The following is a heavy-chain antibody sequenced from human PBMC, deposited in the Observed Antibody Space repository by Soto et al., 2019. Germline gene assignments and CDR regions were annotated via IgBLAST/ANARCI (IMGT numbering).Heavy chain of an antibody. CDR3: ARSYSGSPFDAFDI. V-gene: IGHV1-69*13. CDR1: GGTFSSYA. D-gene: IGHD1-26*01. J-gene: IGHJ3*02. Sequence: SVKVSCKASGGTFSSYAISWVRQAPGQGLEWMGGIIPIFGTANYAQKFQGRVTITADESTSTAYMELSSLRSEDTAVYYCARSYSGSPFDAFDIWGQGTMVTVSS. CDR2: IIPIFGTA.